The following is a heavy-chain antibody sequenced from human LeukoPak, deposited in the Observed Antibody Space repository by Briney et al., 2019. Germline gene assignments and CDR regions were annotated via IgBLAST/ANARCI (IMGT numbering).Heavy chain of an antibody. CDR3: AKVWAHDGSGNPYWHFDL. Sequence: GESLRLSCAASGFPFTTYWMSWVRQAPGKGLEWVANINQDGTEKYYVDSVKGRFTISRDYAKNSLYLQMNSLRAEDTAVYYCAKVWAHDGSGNPYWHFDLWGRGTLVTVSS. V-gene: IGHV3-7*03. CDR1: GFPFTTYW. D-gene: IGHD3-10*01. CDR2: INQDGTEK. J-gene: IGHJ2*01.